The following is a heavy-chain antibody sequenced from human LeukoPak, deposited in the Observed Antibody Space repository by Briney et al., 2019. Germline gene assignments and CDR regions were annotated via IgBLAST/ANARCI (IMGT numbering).Heavy chain of an antibody. CDR1: GFTFDDYG. D-gene: IGHD3-3*01. V-gene: IGHV3-20*04. CDR3: ARGITLMRGDFFYYYIDV. CDR2: ITWNGVST. J-gene: IGHJ6*03. Sequence: GGSLRLSCAGSGFTFDDYGMNWVRQTPGKGLEWLSGITWNGVSTGYADSVKGRFTISRDNAKNSLYLQMNSLRGEDTALYYCARGITLMRGDFFYYYIDVWGKGTTVTVSS.